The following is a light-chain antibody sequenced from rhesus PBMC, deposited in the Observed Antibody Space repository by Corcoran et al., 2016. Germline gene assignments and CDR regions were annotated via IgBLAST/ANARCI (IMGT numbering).Light chain of an antibody. J-gene: IGKJ1*01. CDR3: QETSYLST. V-gene: IGKV3-31*02. CDR1: QSVSSY. Sequence: EIVMTQSPATLSLSPGETATISCRTSQSVSSYLAWYQQNPGQAPRLLIYGASSRATGIPDRVRGRGSGTDVPRTISSLETEEFAVYYCQETSYLSTFGQGTKVEIK. CDR2: GAS.